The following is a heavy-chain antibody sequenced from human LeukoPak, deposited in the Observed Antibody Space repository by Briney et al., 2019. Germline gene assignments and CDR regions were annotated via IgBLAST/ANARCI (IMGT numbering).Heavy chain of an antibody. Sequence: GGSLRLSCAASGFTFSSYGMHWVRQAPGKGLEWVAVISYDGSNKYYADSVKGRFTISRDNSKNTLYLQMTSLRAEDTAVYYCAKDWYSSSWYGYFDYWGQGTLVTVSS. CDR3: AKDWYSSSWYGYFDY. J-gene: IGHJ4*02. CDR1: GFTFSSYG. D-gene: IGHD6-13*01. CDR2: ISYDGSNK. V-gene: IGHV3-30*18.